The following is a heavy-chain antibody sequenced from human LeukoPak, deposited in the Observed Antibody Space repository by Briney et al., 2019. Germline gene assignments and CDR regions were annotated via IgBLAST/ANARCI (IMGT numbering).Heavy chain of an antibody. Sequence: ASVTLSCKVSGYTLTELSTHWVRQAPGKGLEWMGGFDLEDGETIYAQKFQGRVTMTEDTTTDTAYMELSSLRSEDTAVYYCATSHYYYDSSGYDPFDYWGQGTLVTVSS. J-gene: IGHJ4*02. CDR2: FDLEDGET. CDR3: ATSHYYYDSSGYDPFDY. CDR1: GYTLTELS. D-gene: IGHD3-22*01. V-gene: IGHV1-24*01.